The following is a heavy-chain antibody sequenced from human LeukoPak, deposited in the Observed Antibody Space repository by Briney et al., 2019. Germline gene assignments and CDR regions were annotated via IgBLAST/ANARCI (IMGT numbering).Heavy chain of an antibody. Sequence: PGESLKISCKGSGYSFTSYWISWVRQMPGKGLEWMGRIDPSDSYTNYSPSFQGHVTISADKSISTAYLQWSSLKASDTAMYYCAGAGIAVTGNAEYLQHWGQGTLVTVSS. CDR3: AGAGIAVTGNAEYLQH. D-gene: IGHD6-19*01. CDR2: IDPSDSYT. CDR1: GYSFTSYW. V-gene: IGHV5-10-1*01. J-gene: IGHJ1*01.